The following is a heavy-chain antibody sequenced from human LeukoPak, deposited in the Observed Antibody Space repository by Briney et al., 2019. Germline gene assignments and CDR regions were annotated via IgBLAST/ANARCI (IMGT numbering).Heavy chain of an antibody. CDR1: GFTFSSYG. Sequence: GGSLRLSCAASGFTFSSYGMHWVRQAPGKGLEWVAFTRYDGSNKYFADSGKGRFTISRDNSKNTLYLQMNSLRAEDTAVYYCAKLLSNSGRFLYWGQGTLVTVSS. CDR2: TRYDGSNK. CDR3: AKLLSNSGRFLY. D-gene: IGHD4-23*01. J-gene: IGHJ4*02. V-gene: IGHV3-30*02.